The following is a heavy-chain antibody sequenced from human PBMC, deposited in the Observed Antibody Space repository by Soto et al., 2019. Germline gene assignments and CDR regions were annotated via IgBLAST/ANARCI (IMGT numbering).Heavy chain of an antibody. CDR3: ARDPGYSSGWYPPGAFDI. CDR2: LYYSGST. J-gene: IGHJ3*02. CDR1: GGSVSSGSYY. D-gene: IGHD6-19*01. V-gene: IGHV4-61*01. Sequence: QVQLQESGPGLVKPSETLSLTCTVSGGSVSSGSYYWSWIRQPPGKGLEWIGYLYYSGSTNYNPSLKRRVTISVDTSKNQFSLKLSSVTAADTAVYYCARDPGYSSGWYPPGAFDIWGQGTMVTVSS.